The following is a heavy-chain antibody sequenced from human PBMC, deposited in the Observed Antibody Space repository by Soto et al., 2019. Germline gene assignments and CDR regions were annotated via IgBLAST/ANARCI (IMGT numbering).Heavy chain of an antibody. CDR2: IYYSGST. CDR3: ARPERGGSGSYVMDV. CDR1: GRSICSSISY. V-gene: IGHV4-39*01. J-gene: IGHJ6*02. Sequence: PSATLSLTCTFCGRSICSSISYWAWTRQPPGKGLEWIGSIYYSGSTYYNPSLKSRVTISVDTSKNQFSLKLSSVTAADTAVYYCARPERGGSGSYVMDVWGQGTTVT. D-gene: IGHD3-10*01.